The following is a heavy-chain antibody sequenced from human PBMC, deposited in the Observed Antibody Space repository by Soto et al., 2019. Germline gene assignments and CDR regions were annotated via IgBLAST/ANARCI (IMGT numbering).Heavy chain of an antibody. CDR2: INHSGST. V-gene: IGHV4-34*01. Sequence: SETLSLTCAVYGGSFSGYYWSWIRQPPGKGLEWIGEINHSGSTNYNPSPKSQVTISVDTSKNQFYLKLSSVTAADTAVYYCARGYPFVDRNLDILTRSRVPTKKNYYRDVWGKGTTVTVSS. J-gene: IGHJ6*03. CDR1: GGSFSGYY. D-gene: IGHD6-13*01. CDR3: ARGYPFVDRNLDILTRSRVPTKKNYYRDV.